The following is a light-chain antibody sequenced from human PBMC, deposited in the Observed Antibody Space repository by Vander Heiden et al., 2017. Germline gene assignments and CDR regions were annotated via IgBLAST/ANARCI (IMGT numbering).Light chain of an antibody. CDR1: ALPKQY. V-gene: IGLV3-25*03. CDR2: KDT. J-gene: IGLJ3*02. CDR3: QSADSSGARGV. Sequence: SYELKQPPSVSVSPGQTARITCSGDALPKQYAYWYQQKPGQAPVLVIYKDTERPSGIPERFSGSSSGTTVTLTISGVQSEDEADYYCQSADSSGARGVFGGGTKLTVL.